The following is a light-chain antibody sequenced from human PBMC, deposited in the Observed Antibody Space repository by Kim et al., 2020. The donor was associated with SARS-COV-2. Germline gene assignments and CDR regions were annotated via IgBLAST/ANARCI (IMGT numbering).Light chain of an antibody. CDR3: QHYNNYPLT. V-gene: IGKV1-5*03. CDR1: QTVSSW. CDR2: KAS. Sequence: DIQMTQSPSTLSASVGDRVTITCRASQTVSSWLAWYQQKPGKAPKLLIYKASSLESGVPSRFSGSGSGTEFTLTISSLQPDDFATSCCQHYNNYPLTFGGGSHVVIK. J-gene: IGKJ4*01.